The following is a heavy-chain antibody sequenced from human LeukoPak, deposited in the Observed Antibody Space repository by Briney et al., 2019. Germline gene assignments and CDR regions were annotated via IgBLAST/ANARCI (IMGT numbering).Heavy chain of an antibody. V-gene: IGHV1-3*02. CDR3: ARSDCSSTSCYTNPFDY. J-gene: IGHJ4*02. CDR2: SNAGNGNT. CDR1: GYTFTSYA. D-gene: IGHD2-2*02. Sequence: ASVKVSCKASGYTFTSYAMHWVRQAPGQRLEWMGWSNAGNGNTKYSQEFQGRVTITTDESTSTAYMELSSLRSEDTAVYYCARSDCSSTSCYTNPFDYWGQGTLVTVSS.